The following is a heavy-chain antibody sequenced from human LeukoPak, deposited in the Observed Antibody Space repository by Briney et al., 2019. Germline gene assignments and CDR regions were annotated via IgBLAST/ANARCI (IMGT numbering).Heavy chain of an antibody. CDR3: ATEYRSSSGRAFDI. J-gene: IGHJ3*02. D-gene: IGHD6-6*01. V-gene: IGHV3-9*01. CDR1: GFTFDDYA. CDR2: ISWNSGSI. Sequence: GRSLRLSCAASGFTFDDYAMHWVRQAPGKGLEWVSGISWNSGSIGYADSVKGRFTISRDNAKNSLYLQMNSLRAEDTAVYYCATEYRSSSGRAFDIWGQGTMVIVSS.